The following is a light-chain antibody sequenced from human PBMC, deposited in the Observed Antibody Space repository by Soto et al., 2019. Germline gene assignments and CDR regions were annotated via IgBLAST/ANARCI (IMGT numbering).Light chain of an antibody. V-gene: IGLV7-43*01. J-gene: IGLJ1*01. CDR3: LPYYGGYV. Sequence: QAVVTQEPSLTVSPGGTVTLTCASSSGAVTSHYYANWFQQKPGQAPRALIYSATKKHSWTPSRFSGSVLGGKAALTLSGVQPEDEAEYYCLPYYGGYVFGPGTKLTVL. CDR1: SGAVTSHYY. CDR2: SAT.